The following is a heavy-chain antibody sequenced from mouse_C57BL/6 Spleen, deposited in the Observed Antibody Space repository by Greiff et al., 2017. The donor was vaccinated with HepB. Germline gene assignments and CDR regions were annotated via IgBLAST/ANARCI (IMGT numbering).Heavy chain of an antibody. CDR1: GYTFTDYY. V-gene: IGHV1-26*01. Sequence: EVQLQQSGPELVKPGASVKISCKASGYTFTDYYMNWVKQSHGKSLEWIGDINPNNGGTSYNQKFKGKATLTVDKSSSTAYMELRSLTSEDSAVYYCARDDGYYERVWFAYWGQGTLVTVSA. D-gene: IGHD2-3*01. J-gene: IGHJ3*01. CDR3: ARDDGYYERVWFAY. CDR2: INPNNGGT.